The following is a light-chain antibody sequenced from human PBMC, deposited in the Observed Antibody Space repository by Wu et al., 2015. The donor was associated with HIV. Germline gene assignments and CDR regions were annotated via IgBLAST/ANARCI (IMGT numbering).Light chain of an antibody. CDR2: GAS. CDR1: RSVSSN. Sequence: EIVMTQSPAALSVSPGERATLSCRASRSVSSNLAWYQQKSGQAPRLLIYGASTRATGVPDRFSGSGSGTEFTLTISSVQSADFAIYYCQQSDIWPRSFGQGTKLEIK. V-gene: IGKV3-15*01. CDR3: QQSDIWPRS. J-gene: IGKJ2*04.